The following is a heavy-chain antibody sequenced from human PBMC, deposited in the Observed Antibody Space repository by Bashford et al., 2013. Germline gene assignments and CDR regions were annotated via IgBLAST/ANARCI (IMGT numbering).Heavy chain of an antibody. V-gene: IGHV5-51*01. Sequence: GESLKISCKGFWDTALPATGSAGCARCPGKAWSGWGSSILVTLIPDTARPFQGQVTISADKSISTAYLQWSSLKASDTAMYYCARLDGGSYLGFFDYWGQGTLVTVSS. CDR3: ARLDGGSYLGFFDY. CDR1: DTALPATG. CDR2: SILVTLIP. D-gene: IGHD1-26*01. J-gene: IGHJ4*02.